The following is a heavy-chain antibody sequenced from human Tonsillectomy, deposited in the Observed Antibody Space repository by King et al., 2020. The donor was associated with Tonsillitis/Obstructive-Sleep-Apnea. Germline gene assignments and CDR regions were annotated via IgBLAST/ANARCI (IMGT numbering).Heavy chain of an antibody. Sequence: VQLVESGGGVVQPGRSLRLSCAASGFTFSSYAMHWVRQAPGKGLEWVAIISYDGSNKYYADSVKGRFTISRDNSKNTLYLQMNSLRAEDTAVYYCARELLEWLLSGAFDIWGQGTMVTVSS. J-gene: IGHJ3*02. D-gene: IGHD3-3*01. CDR2: ISYDGSNK. V-gene: IGHV3-30*01. CDR1: GFTFSSYA. CDR3: ARELLEWLLSGAFDI.